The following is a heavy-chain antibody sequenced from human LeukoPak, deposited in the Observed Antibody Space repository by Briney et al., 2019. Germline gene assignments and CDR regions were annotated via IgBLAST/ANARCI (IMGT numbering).Heavy chain of an antibody. CDR2: INWNGGST. CDR3: AREQYQLLYGYYYMDV. J-gene: IGHJ6*03. CDR1: GFTFDDYG. Sequence: RPGGSLRLSCAASGFTFDDYGMSWVRQAPGKGLEWVSGINWNGGSTGYADSVKGRFTISRDNAKNSLYLRMNSLRAEDTALYYCAREQYQLLYGYYYMDVWGKGTTVTVSS. V-gene: IGHV3-20*04. D-gene: IGHD2-2*02.